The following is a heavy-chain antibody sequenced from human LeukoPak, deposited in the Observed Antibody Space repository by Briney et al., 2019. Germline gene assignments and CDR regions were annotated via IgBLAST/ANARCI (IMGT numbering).Heavy chain of an antibody. CDR3: ARDYIGGYAPFDP. CDR1: GGTFSSYA. D-gene: IGHD3-22*01. CDR2: IIPIVGTA. Sequence: SVKVSCKASGGTFSSYAISWVRQAPGQGLEWMGGIIPIVGTANSAQKFQGRATITTPEATTTAYTELSSVRSEDTAVYYCARDYIGGYAPFDPWGQGTLVTVSS. J-gene: IGHJ5*02. V-gene: IGHV1-69*05.